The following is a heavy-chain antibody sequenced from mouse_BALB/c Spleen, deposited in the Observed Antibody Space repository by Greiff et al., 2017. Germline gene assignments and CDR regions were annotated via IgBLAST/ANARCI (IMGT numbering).Heavy chain of an antibody. CDR3: ARDYCGSSDFDY. J-gene: IGHJ2*01. CDR2: ISSGSSTI. Sequence: EVKLMESGGGLVQPGGSRKLSCAASGFTFSSFGMHWVRQAPEKGLEWVAYISSGSSTIYYADTVKGRFTISRDNPKNTLCLQMTSLRSEDTAMYDCARDYCGSSDFDYWGQGTTLTVSS. CDR1: GFTFSSFG. V-gene: IGHV5-17*02. D-gene: IGHD1-1*01.